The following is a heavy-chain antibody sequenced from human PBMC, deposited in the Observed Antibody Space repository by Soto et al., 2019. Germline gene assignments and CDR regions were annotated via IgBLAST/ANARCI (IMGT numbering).Heavy chain of an antibody. CDR3: ARRYSSSWYWFDP. CDR2: IYPGDSDT. V-gene: IGHV5-51*01. Sequence: PGESLKISCKGSGYSFTSYWIGWVRQMPGKGLEWMGIIYPGDSDTRYSPSFQGQVTISADRSISTAYLQWSSLKASDTAMYYCARRYSSSWYWFDPWGQGTLVTVSS. CDR1: GYSFTSYW. D-gene: IGHD6-13*01. J-gene: IGHJ5*02.